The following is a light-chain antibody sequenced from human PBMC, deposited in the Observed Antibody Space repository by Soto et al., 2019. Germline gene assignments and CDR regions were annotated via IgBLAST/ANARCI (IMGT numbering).Light chain of an antibody. J-gene: IGKJ2*01. CDR3: QQYNSYSSYT. CDR1: QSISSG. Sequence: DIQMTQSPSTLSASVGDRVTISCRASQSISSGLAWYQQKPGKAPKLLIYDAYSLESGVPSRFSGIGSGTEFTLTISSLQPDDFATYYCQQYNSYSSYTFGQGTKLEIK. V-gene: IGKV1-5*01. CDR2: DAY.